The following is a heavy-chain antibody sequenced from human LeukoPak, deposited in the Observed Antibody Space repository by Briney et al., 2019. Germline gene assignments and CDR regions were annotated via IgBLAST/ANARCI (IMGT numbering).Heavy chain of an antibody. Sequence: GSPLRLPCGASGFPYSSYALHWVAPAPGKAREGVAVISYDGSSKYYADSVKGRFTISRDNSKNTLYLQMNSLRAEDTAVFYCAREVGYSSSFDYWGHGTLVTVSS. CDR3: AREVGYSSSFDY. J-gene: IGHJ4*01. D-gene: IGHD6-13*01. CDR2: ISYDGSSK. V-gene: IGHV3-30-3*01. CDR1: GFPYSSYA.